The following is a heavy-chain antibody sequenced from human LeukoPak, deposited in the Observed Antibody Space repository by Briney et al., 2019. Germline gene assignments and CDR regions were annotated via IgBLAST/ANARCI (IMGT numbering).Heavy chain of an antibody. V-gene: IGHV5-51*01. CDR2: IYPGDSDT. D-gene: IGHD6-13*01. CDR3: SRLYSSSWYGGMLV. CDR1: GYSFTSYW. J-gene: IGHJ1*01. Sequence: GESLKISCKGSGYSFTSYWIGWVRPMPGKGLEWMGIIYPGDSDTRYSPSFQGLVTISADKSINTAYLQWSSLKASDTAMYYCSRLYSSSWYGGMLVWGQGTLVTVSS.